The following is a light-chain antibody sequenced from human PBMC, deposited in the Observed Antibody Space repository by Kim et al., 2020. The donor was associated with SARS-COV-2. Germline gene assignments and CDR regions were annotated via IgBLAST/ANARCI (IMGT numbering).Light chain of an antibody. V-gene: IGKV3-20*01. Sequence: EIVLTQNPGTLSLSPGERATLSCRASQTVSSNYLAWYQQRPGQAPRLLISGASSRATGIPDKFSGSGSGTDFTLTISRLEPEDFAVYYCQQYGSSPYTFGQGTTLEIK. CDR3: QQYGSSPYT. CDR1: QTVSSNY. J-gene: IGKJ2*01. CDR2: GAS.